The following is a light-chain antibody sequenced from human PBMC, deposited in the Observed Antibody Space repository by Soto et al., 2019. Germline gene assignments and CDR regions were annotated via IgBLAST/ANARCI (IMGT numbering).Light chain of an antibody. J-gene: IGKJ1*01. V-gene: IGKV3-15*01. Sequence: EIVMTQSQATLSVSPGERATLSCRASQSFSSNLAWDQQKPGPAPRLLIYGASTRATGIPARFSGSGSGTDFTLTISSLQSEDFAVCYCQQYNNWPRTFGQGTKVEIK. CDR3: QQYNNWPRT. CDR2: GAS. CDR1: QSFSSN.